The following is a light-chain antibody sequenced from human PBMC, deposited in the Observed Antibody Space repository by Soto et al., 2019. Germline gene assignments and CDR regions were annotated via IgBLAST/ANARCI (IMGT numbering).Light chain of an antibody. CDR3: SSFAGSNNPFV. V-gene: IGLV2-8*01. CDR1: SSDVGGYNY. CDR2: EVN. J-gene: IGLJ1*01. Sequence: QSVLTQPPSASGSPGQSVTISCTGTSSDVGGYNYVSWYQQHPGKAPKLMILEVNKRPSGVPDRFSGSKSGNTASLTVSGLQAEDEADYYCSSFAGSNNPFVFGSGTKVTVL.